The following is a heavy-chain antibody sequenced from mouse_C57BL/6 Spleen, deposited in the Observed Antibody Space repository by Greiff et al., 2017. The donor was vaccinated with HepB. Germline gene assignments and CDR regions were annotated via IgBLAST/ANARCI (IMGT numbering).Heavy chain of an antibody. Sequence: VQLRQPGAELVMPGASVKLSCKASGYTFTSYWMHWVKQRPGQGLEWIGEIDPSDSYTNYNQKFKGKSTLTVDKSSSTAYMQLSSLTSEDSAVYYCARWTAQATSYFDYWGQGTTLTVSS. CDR2: IDPSDSYT. CDR1: GYTFTSYW. CDR3: ARWTAQATSYFDY. D-gene: IGHD3-2*02. V-gene: IGHV1-69*01. J-gene: IGHJ2*01.